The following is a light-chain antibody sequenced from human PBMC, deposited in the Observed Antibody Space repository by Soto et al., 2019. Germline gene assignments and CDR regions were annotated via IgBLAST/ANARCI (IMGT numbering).Light chain of an antibody. J-gene: IGKJ1*01. CDR1: QDISSW. CDR3: QQYKSFPWT. V-gene: IGKV1-5*01. CDR2: DAS. Sequence: DIQLTQSPSFLSASVGDRVTITCRASQDISSWLAWYQQKPGKAPKXLIYDASSLESGVPSRFRGSGSETELTITIRNLQPDDFETYYCQQYKSFPWTFGLGIKVDIK.